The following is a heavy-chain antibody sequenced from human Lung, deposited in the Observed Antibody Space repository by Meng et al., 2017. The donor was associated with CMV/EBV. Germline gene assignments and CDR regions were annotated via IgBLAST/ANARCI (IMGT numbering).Heavy chain of an antibody. CDR3: ARGSRDEAFQH. D-gene: IGHD5-24*01. Sequence: QVQMPESGPGLVQPPVALSLTCTFSGGSISSYYWSWIRQPAGKGLEWIGRIYPSGSTNYNPSLKSRVTMSVDTSKNQYSLKLSSVTAADTAVYYCARGSRDEAFQHWGQGTLVTVSS. CDR2: IYPSGST. V-gene: IGHV4-4*07. J-gene: IGHJ1*01. CDR1: GGSISSYY.